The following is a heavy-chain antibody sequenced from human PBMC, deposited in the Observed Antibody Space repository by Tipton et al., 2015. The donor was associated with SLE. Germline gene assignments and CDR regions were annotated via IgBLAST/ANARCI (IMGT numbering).Heavy chain of an antibody. CDR3: ARGPVTRVTMIVVPTSEKAFDI. V-gene: IGHV4-39*07. D-gene: IGHD3-22*01. CDR2: IYYSGST. CDR1: GGSISSSSYY. Sequence: TLSLTCTVSGGSISSSSYYWGWIRQPPGKGLKWIGSIYYSGSTYYNPSLKSRVTISVDTSKNQFSLKPSSVTAADTAVYYCARGPVTRVTMIVVPTSEKAFDIWGQGTMVTVSS. J-gene: IGHJ3*02.